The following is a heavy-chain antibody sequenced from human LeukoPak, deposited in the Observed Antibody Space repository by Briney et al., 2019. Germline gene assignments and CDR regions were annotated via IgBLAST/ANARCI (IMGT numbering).Heavy chain of an antibody. Sequence: GGSLRLSCAASGFIFSGSDMHWVRQASGKGLEWVGRITTKAKNYATAYAASVKGRFTISRDDSENTAYLQMNSLKTEDTAVYYCTTYRSGHYWGQGTLVTVSS. CDR1: GFIFSGSD. CDR3: TTYRSGHY. V-gene: IGHV3-73*01. CDR2: ITTKAKNYAT. D-gene: IGHD6-19*01. J-gene: IGHJ4*02.